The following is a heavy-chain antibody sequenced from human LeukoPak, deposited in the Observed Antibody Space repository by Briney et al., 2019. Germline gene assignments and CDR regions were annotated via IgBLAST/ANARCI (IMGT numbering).Heavy chain of an antibody. CDR1: GYTFTSYD. D-gene: IGHD3-10*01. J-gene: IGHJ6*02. CDR3: ARVDYYGSGSYLREYYYYGMDV. CDR2: MNPNSGNT. V-gene: IGHV1-8*01. Sequence: GASVKISCKASGYTFTSYDINWVRQATGQGLEWKGWMNPNSGNTGYAQKFQGRVTMTRNTSISTAYMELSSLRSEDTAVYYCARVDYYGSGSYLREYYYYGMDVWGQGTTVTVSS.